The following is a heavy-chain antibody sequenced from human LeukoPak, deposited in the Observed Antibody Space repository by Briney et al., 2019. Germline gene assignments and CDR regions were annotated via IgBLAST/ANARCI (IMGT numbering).Heavy chain of an antibody. J-gene: IGHJ3*02. CDR3: ARDVSSSTRAFDI. V-gene: IGHV3-48*03. D-gene: IGHD2-15*01. CDR1: GFTLSTYE. Sequence: GGSLRLSCAASGFTLSTYEVTWVGQAPGRGLDGVSFISSSTSHTFYADSVKGRFTIFRDTAKNSLYLQMNNLRGEDTALYYCARDVSSSTRAFDIWGQGTMVAVS. CDR2: ISSSTSHT.